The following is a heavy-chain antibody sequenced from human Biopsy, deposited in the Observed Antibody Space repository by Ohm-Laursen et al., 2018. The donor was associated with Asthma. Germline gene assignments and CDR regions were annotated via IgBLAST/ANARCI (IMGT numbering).Heavy chain of an antibody. CDR1: GGTFNTYV. V-gene: IGHV1-69*13. CDR3: ARKAGSCISRTCYSVDF. Sequence: SVKVSCKSLGGTFNTYVIGWVRQAPGQGIEWMGGINSVFGTTTYPQKFQDRVTITADDSTSTVYMELSSLRSEDTAVYYCARKAGSCISRTCYSVDFWGQGTLVTVSS. D-gene: IGHD2-2*01. J-gene: IGHJ4*02. CDR2: INSVFGTT.